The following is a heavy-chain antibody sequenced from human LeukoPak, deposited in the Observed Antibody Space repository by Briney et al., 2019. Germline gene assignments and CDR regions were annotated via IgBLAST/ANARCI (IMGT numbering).Heavy chain of an antibody. CDR1: GGSISSSSYS. V-gene: IGHV4-39*01. CDR2: IYYSGST. D-gene: IGHD4-11*01. J-gene: IGHJ4*02. CDR3: ARGGTVTSYRPFDY. Sequence: SETLSLTCTVSGGSISSSSYSWGWIRQPPGKGLQWIGSIYYSGSTYYNPSLKSRVTISVDTSKNQFSLKLSSVTAADTAVYYCARGGTVTSYRPFDYWGQGTLVTVSS.